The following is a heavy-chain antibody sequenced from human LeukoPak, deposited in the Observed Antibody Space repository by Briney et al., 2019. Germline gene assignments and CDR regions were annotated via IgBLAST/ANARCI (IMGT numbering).Heavy chain of an antibody. CDR2: ISSSSSYI. V-gene: IGHV3-21*01. CDR3: ARHPRITIFGVGTLFDY. Sequence: GGSLRLSGAASGFTFSSYSMNWVRQAPGKGLEWVSSISSSSSYIYYADSVKGRFTISRDNAKNSLYLQMNSLRAEDTAVYYCARHPRITIFGVGTLFDYWGQGTLVTVSS. D-gene: IGHD3-3*01. J-gene: IGHJ4*02. CDR1: GFTFSSYS.